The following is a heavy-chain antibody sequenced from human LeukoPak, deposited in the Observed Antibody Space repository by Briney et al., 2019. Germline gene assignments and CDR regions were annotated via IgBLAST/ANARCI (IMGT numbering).Heavy chain of an antibody. CDR3: ARDNPVGVSGY. Sequence: GGSLRLSCAASGFTFSSSWMHWVRQAPEKGLVWVSRINSDGSSTSYADSVKGRFTISRDNAKNSLYLQMNSLRAEDTAVYYCARDNPVGVSGYWGQGTLVTVSS. D-gene: IGHD6-25*01. V-gene: IGHV3-74*01. CDR2: INSDGSST. J-gene: IGHJ4*02. CDR1: GFTFSSSW.